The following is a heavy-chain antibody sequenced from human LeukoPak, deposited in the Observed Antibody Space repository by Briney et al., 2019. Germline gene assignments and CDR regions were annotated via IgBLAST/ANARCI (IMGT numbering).Heavy chain of an antibody. Sequence: SETLSLTCAVYGGSFSDYYWSWIRQPPGKGLEWIGEIDHRESTTYNPSLKSRVTISVDTSKNQFSLKLNSVTAADTAVYYCASRMYYYYGMDVWGQGTTVIVSS. V-gene: IGHV4-34*01. CDR3: ASRMYYYYGMDV. CDR2: IDHREST. J-gene: IGHJ6*02. CDR1: GGSFSDYY.